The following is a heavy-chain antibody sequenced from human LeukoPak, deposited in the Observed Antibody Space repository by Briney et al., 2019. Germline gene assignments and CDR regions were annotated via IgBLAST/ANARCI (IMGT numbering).Heavy chain of an antibody. J-gene: IGHJ3*02. CDR2: VSGGGDNT. V-gene: IGHV3-23*01. CDR3: AIGYGGYLSQSAFDI. Sequence: PSGTLSLTCAVSGGSISSSNWWSWVRQAPGKGLEWVSGVSGGGDNTYYADSVKGRFTISRDNSKNALYLQMNSLRAEDTAVYYCAIGYGGYLSQSAFDIWGQGTLLTVSS. CDR1: GGSISSSN. D-gene: IGHD5-12*01.